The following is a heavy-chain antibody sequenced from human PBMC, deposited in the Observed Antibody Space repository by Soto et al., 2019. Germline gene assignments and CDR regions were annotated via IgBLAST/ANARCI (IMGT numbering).Heavy chain of an antibody. D-gene: IGHD6-19*01. CDR1: GGSISSYY. Sequence: QVQLQESGPGLVKPSETLSLTCTVSGGSISSYYWSWIRQPPGKGLEWIGYIYYSGCTNYNPSLKSRVTISVDTSKNQFSLKLSSVTAADTAVYYCARSPAVAGTQAYYGMDVWGQGTTVTVSS. J-gene: IGHJ6*02. CDR2: IYYSGCT. V-gene: IGHV4-59*01. CDR3: ARSPAVAGTQAYYGMDV.